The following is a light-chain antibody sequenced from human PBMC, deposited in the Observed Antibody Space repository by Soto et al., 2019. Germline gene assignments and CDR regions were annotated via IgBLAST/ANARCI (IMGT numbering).Light chain of an antibody. CDR2: GAS. J-gene: IGKJ1*01. CDR1: QTIRSNY. V-gene: IGKV3-20*01. CDR3: QQYGSSPWT. Sequence: ETVLTQSPGTLSLSPGERATLSCRASQTIRSNYLAWYRQTPGQAPRILIYGASNRATGIADRFSGSGSGTDFTLIISRLEPEDFALYYCQQYGSSPWTVGQGTKVEIK.